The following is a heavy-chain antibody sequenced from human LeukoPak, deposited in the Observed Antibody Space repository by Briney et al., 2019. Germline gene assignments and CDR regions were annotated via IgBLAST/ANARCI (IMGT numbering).Heavy chain of an antibody. CDR2: LSGSGSAT. CDR1: GXTFSSYP. CDR3: ARVGGDYGKFDY. V-gene: IGHV3-23*01. D-gene: IGHD4-17*01. J-gene: IGHJ4*02. Sequence: QRGGSLRLSFAASGXTFSSYPMSWVRQAPGKGLEWVSALSGSGSATYYADSVRGRFTISRDNSKNTLYVQMNSLRVEDTAVYYCARVGGDYGKFDYWGQGTLVIVSS.